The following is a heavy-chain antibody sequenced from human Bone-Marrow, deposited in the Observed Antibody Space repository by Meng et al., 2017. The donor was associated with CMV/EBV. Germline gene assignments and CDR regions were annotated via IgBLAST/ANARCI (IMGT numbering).Heavy chain of an antibody. Sequence: GGSLRLSCAASGFTFSSYEMNWVRQAPGKGLEWVSYISSSGSTIYYADSVKGRFTISRDNAKNSLYLQMNSLRAEDTAVYYCARDLSRTKRDYRGISDYWGLGTLVTVSS. CDR1: GFTFSSYE. CDR2: ISSSGSTI. J-gene: IGHJ4*02. CDR3: ARDLSRTKRDYRGISDY. D-gene: IGHD4-23*01. V-gene: IGHV3-48*03.